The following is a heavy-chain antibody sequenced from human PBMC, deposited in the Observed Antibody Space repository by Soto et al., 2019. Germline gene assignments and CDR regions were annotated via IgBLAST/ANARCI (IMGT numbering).Heavy chain of an antibody. D-gene: IGHD6-6*01. CDR3: ARARSIAARYYFDY. CDR1: GGSISSGDYY. V-gene: IGHV4-30-4*01. CDR2: IYYSGST. Sequence: SETLSLTCTVSGGSISSGDYYWSWIRQPPGKGLEWIGYIYYSGSTYYNPSLKSRVTISVDTSKNQFSLKLGSVTAADTAVYYCARARSIAARYYFDYWGQGTLVTVSS. J-gene: IGHJ4*02.